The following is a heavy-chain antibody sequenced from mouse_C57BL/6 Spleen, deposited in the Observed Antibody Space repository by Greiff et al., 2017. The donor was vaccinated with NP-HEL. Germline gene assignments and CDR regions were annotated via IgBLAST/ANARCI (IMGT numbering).Heavy chain of an antibody. V-gene: IGHV3-6*01. CDR1: GYSITSGYY. D-gene: IGHD2-14*01. Sequence: EVQLQQSGPGLVKPSQSLSLTCSVTGYSITSGYYWNWIRQFPGNKLEWMGYISYDGSNNYNPSLKNRISITRDTSKNQFFLKLNSVTTEDTATYYCARGEVSLAYWGQGTLVTVSA. J-gene: IGHJ3*01. CDR3: ARGEVSLAY. CDR2: ISYDGSN.